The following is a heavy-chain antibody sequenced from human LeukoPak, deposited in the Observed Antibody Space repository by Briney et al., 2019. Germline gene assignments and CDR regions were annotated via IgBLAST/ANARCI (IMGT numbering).Heavy chain of an antibody. D-gene: IGHD3-22*01. CDR1: GGSFSGYY. CDR3: ARGGSPSYYYDSSGYPSPFGY. V-gene: IGHV4-34*01. Sequence: SETLSLTCAVYGGSFSGYYWSWIRQPPGKGLEWIGEINHSGSTNYNPSLKSRVTISVDTSKNQFSLKLSSVTAADTAVYYCARGGSPSYYYDSSGYPSPFGYWGQGTLVTVSS. J-gene: IGHJ4*02. CDR2: INHSGST.